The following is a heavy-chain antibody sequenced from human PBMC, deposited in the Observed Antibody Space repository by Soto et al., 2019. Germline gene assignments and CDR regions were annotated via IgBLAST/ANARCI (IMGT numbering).Heavy chain of an antibody. CDR1: GGSISDIGYC. J-gene: IGHJ5*02. Sequence: PSETLSLTCTVSGGSISDIGYCWGWIRQPPGKGLQWIGCMFYSGATYYNPSLKNRVTLSVDTSNNEFSLKLVSVTAPDTAVYYCARHKSGSDWLDPWGQGTLVTVSS. CDR3: ARHKSGSDWLDP. V-gene: IGHV4-39*01. D-gene: IGHD2-15*01. CDR2: MFYSGAT.